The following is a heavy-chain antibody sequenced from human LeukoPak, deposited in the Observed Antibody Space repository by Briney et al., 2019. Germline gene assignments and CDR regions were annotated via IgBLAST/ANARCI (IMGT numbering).Heavy chain of an antibody. D-gene: IGHD6-19*01. CDR1: GFTFSSYS. CDR2: ISSSSSYI. V-gene: IGHV3-21*01. Sequence: GGSLRLSCAASGFTFSSYSMNWVRRAPGKGLEWVSSISSSSSYIYYADSVKGRFTISRDNAKNSLYLQMNSLRAEDTAVYYCARDQGVYSSGRLPWGQGTLVTVSS. CDR3: ARDQGVYSSGRLP. J-gene: IGHJ5*02.